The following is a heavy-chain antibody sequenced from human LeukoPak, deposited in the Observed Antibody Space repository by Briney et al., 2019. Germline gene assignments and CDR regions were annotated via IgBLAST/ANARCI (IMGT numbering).Heavy chain of an antibody. CDR1: GVPISSYY. J-gene: IGHJ4*02. CDR3: ARVKVGFGVVTTFYFDY. Sequence: PSETLSLTCTVSGVPISSYYWSWIRQPPGKGLEWIGYIYYSGSTNNNPSLKSRLTISVDTSENHFTLKLSSVTAADTAVYYCARVKVGFGVVTTFYFDYWGQGTLVTVSS. D-gene: IGHD3-3*01. CDR2: IYYSGST. V-gene: IGHV4-59*01.